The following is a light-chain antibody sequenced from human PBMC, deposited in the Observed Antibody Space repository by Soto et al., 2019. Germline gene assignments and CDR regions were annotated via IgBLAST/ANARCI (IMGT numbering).Light chain of an antibody. CDR3: QQYGSSPRT. J-gene: IGKJ1*01. CDR1: QSVSSN. V-gene: IGKV3-20*01. CDR2: GAS. Sequence: EIVLTQSPATLSLSPGERATLFCRASQSVSSNLAWYQQKPGQAPRLLMYGASSRATGIPERFSGRGSGTDFTLTISRLEPEDFAVYYCQQYGSSPRTFGQGTKVDIK.